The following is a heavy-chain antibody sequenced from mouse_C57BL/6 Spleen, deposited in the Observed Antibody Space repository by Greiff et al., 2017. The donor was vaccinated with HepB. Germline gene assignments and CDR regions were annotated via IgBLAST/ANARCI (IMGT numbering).Heavy chain of an antibody. CDR1: GYTFTGYW. Sequence: QVQLKQSGAELMKPGASVKLSCKATGYTFTGYWIEWVKQRPGHGLEWIGEILPGSGSTNDNEKFKGKATFTADTSSNTAYMQLSSLTTEDSAIYYCARRLGRYAMDYWGQGTSVTVSS. CDR2: ILPGSGST. CDR3: ARRLGRYAMDY. J-gene: IGHJ4*01. D-gene: IGHD4-1*01. V-gene: IGHV1-9*01.